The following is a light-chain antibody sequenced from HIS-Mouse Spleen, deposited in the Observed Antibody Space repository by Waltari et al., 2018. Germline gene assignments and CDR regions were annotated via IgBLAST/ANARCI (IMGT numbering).Light chain of an antibody. Sequence: QSALTQPASVSGSPGQSITISCTGTSSDGGGYNYVPWYQQHPGKAPKLMIYDVSNRPSGVSNRFSGSKSGNTASLTISGLQAEDEADYYCSSYTSSSTEVFGGGTKLTVL. V-gene: IGLV2-14*03. CDR1: SSDGGGYNY. CDR2: DVS. J-gene: IGLJ2*01. CDR3: SSYTSSSTEV.